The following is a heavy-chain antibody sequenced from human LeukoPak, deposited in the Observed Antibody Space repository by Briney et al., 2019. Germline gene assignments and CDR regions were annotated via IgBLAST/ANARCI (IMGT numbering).Heavy chain of an antibody. J-gene: IGHJ4*02. D-gene: IGHD3-9*01. CDR3: ATYGACEETGYPDFDY. V-gene: IGHV1-2*02. CDR2: INPHSGGT. Sequence: GASVKVSCKASGYTFTGYYMHWVRQAPGQGLEWMGWINPHSGGTNYAQKFQGRVTMTRGTPLSTAYMELSRLRSDDTAWYYCATYGACEETGYPDFDYWGQGTLVTVSS. CDR1: GYTFTGYY.